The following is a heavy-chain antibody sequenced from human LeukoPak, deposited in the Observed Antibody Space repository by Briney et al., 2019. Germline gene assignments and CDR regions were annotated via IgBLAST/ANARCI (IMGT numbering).Heavy chain of an antibody. V-gene: IGHV4-61*02. CDR3: ARHHRYYGSGSSYYFDY. D-gene: IGHD3-10*01. Sequence: SETLSLTCTVSGGSISSGSYYWSWIRQPAGKGLEWIGRIYTSGSTNYNPSLKSRVTISVDTSTNQFSLKLSSVTAADTALYYCARHHRYYGSGSSYYFDYWGQGTLVTVSS. CDR2: IYTSGST. CDR1: GGSISSGSYY. J-gene: IGHJ4*02.